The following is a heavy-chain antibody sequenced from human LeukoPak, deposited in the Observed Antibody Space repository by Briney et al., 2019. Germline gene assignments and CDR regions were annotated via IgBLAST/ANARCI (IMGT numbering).Heavy chain of an antibody. J-gene: IGHJ4*02. CDR3: ARVGTTSWYS. V-gene: IGHV3-7*01. CDR1: GFTLSSYA. D-gene: IGHD1-14*01. Sequence: GGSLRLSCAASGFTLSSYAMSWVRQAPGKGLEWVANIQHDGSEIHYVDSVKGRFTISRDNAKNSLYLQMSSLRADDTAVYFCARVGTTSWYSWGPGTLVTVSS. CDR2: IQHDGSEI.